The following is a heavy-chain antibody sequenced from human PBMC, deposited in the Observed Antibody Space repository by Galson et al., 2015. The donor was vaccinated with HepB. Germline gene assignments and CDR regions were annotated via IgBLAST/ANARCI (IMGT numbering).Heavy chain of an antibody. Sequence: SLRLSCAASGFTFSGSAIDWVRQASGKGPEWIGRIRTKANNYAALYVQSLKGRFTISRDDSKNMAYLHMRSLKTDDTAVYYCVRMGDLSGYSSRWGQGTLVTVSS. CDR2: IRTKANNYAA. CDR1: GFTFSGSA. V-gene: IGHV3-73*01. CDR3: VRMGDLSGYSSR. J-gene: IGHJ4*02. D-gene: IGHD6-13*01.